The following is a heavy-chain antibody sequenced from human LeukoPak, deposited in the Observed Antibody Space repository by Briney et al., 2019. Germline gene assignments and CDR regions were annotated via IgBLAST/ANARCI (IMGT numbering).Heavy chain of an antibody. D-gene: IGHD3-16*01. CDR1: GFTFSYAW. J-gene: IGHJ4*02. CDR3: LTGRAVPWGSYGIAY. CDR2: IRSETDGGTT. Sequence: GGSLRLSCAASGFTFSYAWMNWVRQAPGKGLEWVGRIRSETDGGTTDYAAPVKGRFTISRDDSKNTLYLQMNSLKAEDTAVYYCLTGRAVPWGSYGIAYWGQGTMVTVS. V-gene: IGHV3-15*01.